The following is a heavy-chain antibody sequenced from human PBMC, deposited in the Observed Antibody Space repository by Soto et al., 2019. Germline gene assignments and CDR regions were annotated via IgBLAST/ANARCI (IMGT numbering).Heavy chain of an antibody. V-gene: IGHV1-18*01. CDR2: ISAYNGNT. CDR1: GYTFTSYG. D-gene: IGHD3-22*01. J-gene: IGHJ4*02. CDR3: ATGASTYYDSSGYKY. Sequence: QVQLVQSGAEVKKPGASVKVSCKASGYTFTSYGISWVRQAPGQGLEWMGWISAYNGNTNYAQQLQGRVTMTTDPSTSTAYMELRSLRSDDTAVDYCATGASTYYDSSGYKYWGQGTLVTVSS.